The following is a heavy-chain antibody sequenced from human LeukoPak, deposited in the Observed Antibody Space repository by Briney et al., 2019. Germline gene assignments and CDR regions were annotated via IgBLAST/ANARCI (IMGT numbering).Heavy chain of an antibody. J-gene: IGHJ6*02. CDR2: IYYSGGT. D-gene: IGHD3-22*01. CDR1: GGSISSYY. Sequence: SETLSLTCTVSGGSISSYYWSWIRQPPGKGLEWIGYIYYSGGTNYNPSLKSRVTISVDTSKNQFSLKLSSVTAADTAVYYCARASLYESSGYFYYYYGMDVWGQGTTVTVSS. CDR3: ARASLYESSGYFYYYYGMDV. V-gene: IGHV4-59*01.